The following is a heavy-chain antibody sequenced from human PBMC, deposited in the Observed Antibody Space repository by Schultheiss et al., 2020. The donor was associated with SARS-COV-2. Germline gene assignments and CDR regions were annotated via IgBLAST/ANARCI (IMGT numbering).Heavy chain of an antibody. Sequence: GGSLRLSCTASGFTFGDYAMSWFRQAPGKGLEWVGFIRSKAYGGTTEYAASVKGRFTISRDDSKSIAYLQMNSPKTEDTAVYYCTRATRYYGMDVWGQGTTVTVSS. V-gene: IGHV3-49*03. CDR1: GFTFGDYA. CDR2: IRSKAYGGTT. CDR3: TRATRYYGMDV. J-gene: IGHJ6*02.